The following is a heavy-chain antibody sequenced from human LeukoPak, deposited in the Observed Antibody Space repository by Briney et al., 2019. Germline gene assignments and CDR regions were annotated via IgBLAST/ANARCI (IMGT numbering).Heavy chain of an antibody. V-gene: IGHV1-46*01. CDR1: GYTFTSYH. Sequence: ASVKVSCKASGYTFTSYHMHWVRQAPGQGLEWMGIINPSGGSTSYAQKFQGRVTMTRDTSTSTVYMELSSLRSEDTAVYYCARDYCTNGVCYPWTDWGQGTLVTVSS. D-gene: IGHD2-8*01. CDR2: INPSGGST. CDR3: ARDYCTNGVCYPWTD. J-gene: IGHJ4*02.